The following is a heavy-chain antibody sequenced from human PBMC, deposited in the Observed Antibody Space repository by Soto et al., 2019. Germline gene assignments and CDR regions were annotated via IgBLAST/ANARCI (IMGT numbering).Heavy chain of an antibody. CDR1: GFTFSSYG. V-gene: IGHV3-33*01. D-gene: IGHD3-10*01. CDR3: ARDSRRFGELDEGAFDI. Sequence: QVQLVESGGGVVQPGRSLRLSCAASGFTFSSYGMHWVRQAPGKGLEWVAVIWYDGSNKYYADSVKGRFTISRDNSKNTLYVQMKSLRAEDMAVYYCARDSRRFGELDEGAFDIWGQGTMVTVSS. CDR2: IWYDGSNK. J-gene: IGHJ3*02.